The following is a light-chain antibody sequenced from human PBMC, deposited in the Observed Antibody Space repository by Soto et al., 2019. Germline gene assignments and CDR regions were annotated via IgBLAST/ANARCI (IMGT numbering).Light chain of an antibody. Sequence: DIQMTQSPSAMSASVGDRVTITCRASQDISNHLAWFQQKPGKVPKRLIYVASSLQSGVPSRFSGSGSGTEFTLTISSLQPEDFGTYYCLQHNSYPRTFGQGTKVEIK. CDR1: QDISNH. CDR3: LQHNSYPRT. V-gene: IGKV1-17*03. J-gene: IGKJ1*01. CDR2: VAS.